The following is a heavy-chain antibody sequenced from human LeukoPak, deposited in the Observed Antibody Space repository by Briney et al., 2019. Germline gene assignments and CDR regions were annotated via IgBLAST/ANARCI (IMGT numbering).Heavy chain of an antibody. CDR1: GFTFSADS. J-gene: IGHJ4*02. CDR2: ISRSGSTT. D-gene: IGHD1-14*01. V-gene: IGHV3-48*02. Sequence: PGGSLRLSCVGSGFTFSADSMNWVRQAPDKGLEWISYISRSGSTTYYGDSVKGRSTISRDNAENSVFLQLNSLRDEDTAVYFCARDRPGEYYFDSWGRGALVIVSS. CDR3: ARDRPGEYYFDS.